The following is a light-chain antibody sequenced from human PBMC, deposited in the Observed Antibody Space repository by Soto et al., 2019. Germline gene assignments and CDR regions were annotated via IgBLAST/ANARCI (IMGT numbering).Light chain of an antibody. V-gene: IGKV3-20*01. J-gene: IGKJ3*01. CDR1: QSVSSSY. Sequence: EIVLTQSPGTLSLSPGERATLSCRASQSVSSSYLAWYQQKPGQAPRLLIHGASSRATGIPDRFSGSGSGTDFTLTISRLEPEDFAVYYCQQYGSSPRTFGPGSKVEIK. CDR3: QQYGSSPRT. CDR2: GAS.